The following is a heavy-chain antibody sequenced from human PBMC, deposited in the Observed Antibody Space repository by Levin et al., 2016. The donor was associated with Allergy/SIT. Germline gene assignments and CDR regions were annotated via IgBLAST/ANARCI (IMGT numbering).Heavy chain of an antibody. Sequence: VRQAPGKGLEWVAVISYDGSNKYYADSVKGRFTISRDNSKNTLYLQMNSLRAEDTAVYYCARERVGATNVYYYYGMDVWGQGTTVTVSS. CDR3: ARERVGATNVYYYYGMDV. J-gene: IGHJ6*02. V-gene: IGHV3-30-3*01. CDR2: ISYDGSNK. D-gene: IGHD1-26*01.